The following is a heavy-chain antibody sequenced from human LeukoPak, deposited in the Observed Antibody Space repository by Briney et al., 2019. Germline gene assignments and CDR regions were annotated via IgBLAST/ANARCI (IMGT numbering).Heavy chain of an antibody. CDR1: GYSISSGYY. D-gene: IGHD3-9*01. J-gene: IGHJ4*02. CDR3: ARQDYDILTGYYGVIDY. Sequence: SETLSLTCTVSGYSISSGYYWSWIRQPPGKGLEWIGYIYYSGSTNYNPSLKSRVTISVDTSKNQFSLKLSSVTAADTAVYYCARQDYDILTGYYGVIDYWGQGTLVTVSS. V-gene: IGHV4-61*01. CDR2: IYYSGST.